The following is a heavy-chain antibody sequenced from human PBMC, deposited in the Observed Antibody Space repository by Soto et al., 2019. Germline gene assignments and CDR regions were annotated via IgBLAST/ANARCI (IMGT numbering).Heavy chain of an antibody. D-gene: IGHD1-1*01. CDR1: GGSFSGYY. Sequence: QVQLQQWGAGLLKPSETLSLTCAVYGGSFSGYYWSWIRQPPGKGLEWIGEINHSGSTNYNPSPKSRVTISVDTSKHQFSLKLSSVTAADTAVYYCARGRGITTRYYYYYMDVWGKGTTVTVSS. CDR3: ARGRGITTRYYYYYMDV. V-gene: IGHV4-34*01. J-gene: IGHJ6*03. CDR2: INHSGST.